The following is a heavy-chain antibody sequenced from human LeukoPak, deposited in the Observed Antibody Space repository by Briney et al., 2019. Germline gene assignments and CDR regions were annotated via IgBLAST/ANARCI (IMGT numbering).Heavy chain of an antibody. CDR1: GFTFDDYA. Sequence: GGSLRLSCAASGFTFDDYAMHWVRQAPGKGLEWVSGISWNSGSIGYADSVEGRFTISRDNAKNSLYLQMNGLRAEDMALYYCAKATYSSGWYEFDYWGQGTLVTVSS. CDR3: AKATYSSGWYEFDY. J-gene: IGHJ4*02. V-gene: IGHV3-9*03. CDR2: ISWNSGSI. D-gene: IGHD6-19*01.